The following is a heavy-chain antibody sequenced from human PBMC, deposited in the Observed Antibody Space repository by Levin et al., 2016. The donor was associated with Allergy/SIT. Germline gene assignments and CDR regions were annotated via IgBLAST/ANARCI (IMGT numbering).Heavy chain of an antibody. J-gene: IGHJ4*02. D-gene: IGHD1-1*01. Sequence: WIRQPPGKGLEWIGHIHYSGDTNVNPSLRSRVTMSADTSKNQFSLTLSTVTAADTAVYYCARGAGTTTAGGIYFDLWGQGTLVTVSS. CDR2: IHYSGDT. CDR3: ARGAGTTTAGGIYFDL. V-gene: IGHV4-59*01.